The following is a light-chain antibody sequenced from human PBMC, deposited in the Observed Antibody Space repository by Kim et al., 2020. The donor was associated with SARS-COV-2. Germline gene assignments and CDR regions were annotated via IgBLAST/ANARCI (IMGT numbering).Light chain of an antibody. Sequence: DIVMTQSPLSLPVTXGEPASISCRSSQSLLHSNGYNYLDWYLQKPGQSPQLLIYLGSTRASGVPDRLSGSGSGTDFTLKISRVEAEDVGVYYCMQALQTPYTFGQGTKLEI. J-gene: IGKJ2*01. V-gene: IGKV2-28*01. CDR3: MQALQTPYT. CDR1: QSLLHSNGYNY. CDR2: LGS.